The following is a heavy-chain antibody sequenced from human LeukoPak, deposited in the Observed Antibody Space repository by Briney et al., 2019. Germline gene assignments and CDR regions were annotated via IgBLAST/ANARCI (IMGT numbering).Heavy chain of an antibody. D-gene: IGHD4-17*01. CDR1: GFTFSTFG. Sequence: PGKSLRLSCAASGFTFSTFGMHWVRQAPGKGLEWVAVIWYDGSNKYYADSVKGRFTISRDNSKNTLYLQMNGLRAEDTAIYFCARVGVDYAFDYWGQGTQVTVSS. CDR3: ARVGVDYAFDY. J-gene: IGHJ4*02. V-gene: IGHV3-33*01. CDR2: IWYDGSNK.